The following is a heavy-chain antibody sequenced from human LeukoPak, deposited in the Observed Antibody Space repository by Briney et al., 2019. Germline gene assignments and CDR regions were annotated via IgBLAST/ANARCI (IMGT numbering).Heavy chain of an antibody. CDR3: AREERYSSGWYDGNDY. J-gene: IGHJ4*02. CDR1: GGSISSYY. Sequence: SETLSLTCTVSGGSISSYYWSWIRQPAGRGLEWIGRIYTSGSTNYNPSLKSRVTMSVDTSKNQFSLKLSSVTAADTAVYYCAREERYSSGWYDGNDYWGQGTLVTVSS. V-gene: IGHV4-4*07. CDR2: IYTSGST. D-gene: IGHD6-19*01.